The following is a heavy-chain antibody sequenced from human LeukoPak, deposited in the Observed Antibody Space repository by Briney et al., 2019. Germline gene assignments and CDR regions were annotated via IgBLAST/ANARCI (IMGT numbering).Heavy chain of an antibody. CDR3: ARDLDGGSYGAFNF. CDR1: GGTFSSYA. CDR2: IIPIFGTA. J-gene: IGHJ4*02. V-gene: IGHV1-69*05. D-gene: IGHD2-15*01. Sequence: GSSVKVSCKASGGTFSSYAISWVRQAPGQGPEWMGGIIPIFGTANYAQKFQGRVTITTDESTSTAYMELSSLRSEDTAVYYCARDLDGGSYGAFNFWGQGTLVTVSS.